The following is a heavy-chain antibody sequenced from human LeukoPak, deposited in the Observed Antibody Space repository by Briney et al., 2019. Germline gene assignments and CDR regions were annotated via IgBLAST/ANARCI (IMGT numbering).Heavy chain of an antibody. CDR3: ARDVRWLRFVFDY. CDR1: RFTFSSYS. D-gene: IGHD5-12*01. J-gene: IGHJ4*02. CDR2: ISSSSGTI. V-gene: IGHV3-48*02. Sequence: PGGSLRLSCAASRFTFSSYSMNSVRQAPGKGLEWVSYISSSSGTIYYADSVKGRFTISRDNAKNSLYLQMNSLRDEDTAVYYCARDVRWLRFVFDYWGQGTLVTVSS.